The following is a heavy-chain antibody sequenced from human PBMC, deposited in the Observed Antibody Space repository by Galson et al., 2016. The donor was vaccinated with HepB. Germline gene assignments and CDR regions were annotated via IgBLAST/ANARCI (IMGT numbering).Heavy chain of an antibody. CDR2: ISSDGSKE. V-gene: IGHV3-30-3*01. Sequence: SLRLSCAASGSTFSRYTMHWVRQAPGKGLEWVAVISSDGSKEYYADSVKGRFTISRDNSRNTLYLQMNSLRAEDAAVYYCAKDNAAWLVDYWGQGSLVTVSS. CDR1: GSTFSRYT. J-gene: IGHJ4*02. CDR3: AKDNAAWLVDY. D-gene: IGHD6-19*01.